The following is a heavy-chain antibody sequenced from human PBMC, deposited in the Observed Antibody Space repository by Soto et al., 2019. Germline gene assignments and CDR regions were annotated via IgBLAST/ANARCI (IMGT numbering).Heavy chain of an antibody. CDR3: TKASRGYETTGLFFDS. D-gene: IGHD4-17*01. Sequence: GGSLRLSCAASGFPFVNFSISWVRQAPWKGLEWVSSIDRSGDITFYAGSVKDRFSISRDNSRNTLFLLMNNLRADDSAMYYCTKASRGYETTGLFFDSWGQRILVTVCS. V-gene: IGHV3-23*01. CDR2: IDRSGDIT. J-gene: IGHJ4*02. CDR1: GFPFVNFS.